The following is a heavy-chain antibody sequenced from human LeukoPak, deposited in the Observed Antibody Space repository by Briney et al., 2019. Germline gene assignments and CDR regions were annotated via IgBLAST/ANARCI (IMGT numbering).Heavy chain of an antibody. CDR3: ARGGRYGSGSYVDY. CDR2: INHSGST. D-gene: IGHD3-10*01. V-gene: IGHV4-34*01. CDR1: GGSFSGYY. J-gene: IGHJ4*02. Sequence: SETLSLTCAVYGGSFSGYYWSWIRQPPGKGLEWIGEINHSGSTNYNPSLKSRVTISVDTSKNQFSLKLSSVTAADTAVYYCARGGRYGSGSYVDYWGQGTLVTVSS.